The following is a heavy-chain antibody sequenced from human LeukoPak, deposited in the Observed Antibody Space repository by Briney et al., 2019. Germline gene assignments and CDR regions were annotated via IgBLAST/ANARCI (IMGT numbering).Heavy chain of an antibody. V-gene: IGHV3-64D*06. J-gene: IGHJ4*02. CDR3: VKDRWGDCSSTSCYRVFGY. D-gene: IGHD2-2*02. CDR1: GLTFSSYA. Sequence: GGCLRLSCSASGLTFSSYAMHWVRQAPGKGLEYVSAISITGGSTYYADSVKGRFTISRDNSKNTLYLQMSSLRAEDTAVYYCVKDRWGDCSSTSCYRVFGYWGQGTLVTVSS. CDR2: ISITGGST.